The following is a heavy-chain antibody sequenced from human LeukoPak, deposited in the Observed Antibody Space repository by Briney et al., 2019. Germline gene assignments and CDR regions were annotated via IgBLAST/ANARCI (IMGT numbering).Heavy chain of an antibody. CDR3: ARGLCSGGSCYFLFDY. V-gene: IGHV4-34*01. CDR2: INHSGST. CDR1: GGSFSAYY. Sequence: SETLSLTCAVYGGSFSAYYWSWIRQPPGKGLGWIGEINHSGSTNYNPSLKSRVTISLDTSKNQFSLKLSSVTAADTAVYYCARGLCSGGSCYFLFDYWGQGILVTVSS. J-gene: IGHJ4*02. D-gene: IGHD2-15*01.